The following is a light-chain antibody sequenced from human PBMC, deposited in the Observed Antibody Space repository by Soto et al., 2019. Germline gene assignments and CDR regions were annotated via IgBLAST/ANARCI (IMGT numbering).Light chain of an antibody. J-gene: IGKJ1*01. CDR3: QQSYSVPLT. Sequence: EIVLTQSPGTLSLSPGERATLSCRASQSVSSSYLAWYQQKPGQAPRLLIYGASSRATGIPDRFSGSGSGTDFTLTISSLQPEDFATYYCQQSYSVPLTFGQGTKVDIK. V-gene: IGKV3-20*01. CDR2: GAS. CDR1: QSVSSSY.